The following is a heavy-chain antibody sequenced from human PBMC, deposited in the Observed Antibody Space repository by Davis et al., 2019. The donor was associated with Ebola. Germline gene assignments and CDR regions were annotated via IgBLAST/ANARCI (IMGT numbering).Heavy chain of an antibody. CDR2: IYYSGST. CDR1: GGSISSYY. D-gene: IGHD3-3*01. J-gene: IGHJ4*02. Sequence: MPSETLSLTCTVSGGSISSYYWSWIRQPPGKGLEWIGYIYYSGSTNYNPSLKSRVTISVDTSKNQSSLKLSSVTAADTAVYYCARTYDFWSGYWPYYFDYWGQGTLVTVSS. CDR3: ARTYDFWSGYWPYYFDY. V-gene: IGHV4-59*01.